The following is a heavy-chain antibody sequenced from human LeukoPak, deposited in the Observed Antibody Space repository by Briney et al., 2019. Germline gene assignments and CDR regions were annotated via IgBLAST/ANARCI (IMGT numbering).Heavy chain of an antibody. V-gene: IGHV4-38-2*02. Sequence: SETLSLTCTVSYCGWIRQPPGEGLEWIGSIYHSANAYSNPSLKSRVTISVDTSKNQFSLKLTSVTAADTAVYYCARDLDSSSWYVGYWGQGTLVTVSS. D-gene: IGHD6-13*01. J-gene: IGHJ4*02. CDR1: Y. CDR2: IYHSANA. CDR3: ARDLDSSSWYVGY.